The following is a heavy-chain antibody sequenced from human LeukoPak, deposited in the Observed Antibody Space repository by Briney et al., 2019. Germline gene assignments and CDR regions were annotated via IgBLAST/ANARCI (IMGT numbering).Heavy chain of an antibody. D-gene: IGHD3-10*01. V-gene: IGHV3-13*04. CDR2: ISTAGDP. CDR1: GFTVSNYE. J-gene: IGHJ3*02. Sequence: PGGSLRLSCAASGFTVSNYELHWVRHGTGKGPEWVSGISTAGDPYYPGSVKGRFTISRENSKRSLYLQMNSLRDGDTAVYYCARGIRAGVWAFDIWGQGTMVTVAS. CDR3: ARGIRAGVWAFDI.